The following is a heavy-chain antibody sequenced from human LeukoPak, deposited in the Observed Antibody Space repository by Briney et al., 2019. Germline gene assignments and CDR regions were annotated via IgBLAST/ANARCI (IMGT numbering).Heavy chain of an antibody. CDR3: AREYRHQPD. V-gene: IGHV1-8*01. CDR1: GYTFTSYD. J-gene: IGHJ4*02. D-gene: IGHD5-12*01. CDR2: MNPNSGNT. Sequence: ASVKVSCKASGYTFTSYDINWSRQASGQGLEWMGWMNPNSGNTGYAQKFQGRFTMTWDTSITTAYMELSSLRSEDTAVYYCAREYRHQPDWGQGTLVTVSS.